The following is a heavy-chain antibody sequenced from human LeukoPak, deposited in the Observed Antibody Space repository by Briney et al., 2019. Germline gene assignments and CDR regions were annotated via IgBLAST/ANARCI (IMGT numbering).Heavy chain of an antibody. V-gene: IGHV4-30-2*01. CDR3: TRDRGQWVVDY. CDR2: IYHSGST. Sequence: SQTLSLTCAVSGGSISSGGYSWSWIRQPPGKGLEWIGYIYHSGSTYYNPSLKSRVTISVDRSKNQFSLKLSSVTAADTAVYYCTRDRGQWVVDYWGQGTLLTVSS. D-gene: IGHD6-19*01. J-gene: IGHJ4*02. CDR1: GGSISSGGYS.